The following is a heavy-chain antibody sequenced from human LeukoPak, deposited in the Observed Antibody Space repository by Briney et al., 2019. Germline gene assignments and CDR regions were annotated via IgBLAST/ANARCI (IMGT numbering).Heavy chain of an antibody. CDR2: IYSGGST. Sequence: GGSLRLSCAASGFTFSSSAMTWVRQAPGKGLEWVSVIYSGGSTYYADSVKGRFTISRDNSKNTLYLQMNSLRAEDTAVYYCARSQQRGYSYGQLDYWGQGTLVTVSS. CDR3: ARSQQRGYSYGQLDY. D-gene: IGHD5-18*01. V-gene: IGHV3-53*01. J-gene: IGHJ4*02. CDR1: GFTFSSSA.